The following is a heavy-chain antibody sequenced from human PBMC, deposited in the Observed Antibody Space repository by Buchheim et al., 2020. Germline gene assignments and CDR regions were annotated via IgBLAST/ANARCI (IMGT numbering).Heavy chain of an antibody. CDR2: ISGSGDII. CDR1: GFTFSSYA. CDR3: ARETGSLIDH. D-gene: IGHD1-26*01. V-gene: IGHV3-23*01. J-gene: IGHJ4*02. Sequence: EVQLLESGGGLVQPGGSLRLSCAASGFTFSSYAMNWVRQAPGKGLEWVSVISGSGDIIYYADSVKGRFTISSDNSKNALYLQMNSLRAEDTATYYCARETGSLIDHWGQGTL.